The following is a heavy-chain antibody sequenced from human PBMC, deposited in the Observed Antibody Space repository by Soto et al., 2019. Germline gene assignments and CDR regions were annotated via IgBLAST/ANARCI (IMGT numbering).Heavy chain of an antibody. D-gene: IGHD2-15*01. CDR1: GGTLSSYT. CDR3: ARDKGYCSGASCPDFDY. Sequence: QVQLVQSGAEVKKPGSSVKVSCKASGGTLSSYTFSWVREAPGQGLVCMGRIIHNLGITKYAQKFQGRITIIVDKSTSTAYMELSSLRSEDTAVYYCARDKGYCSGASCPDFDYWGQGTLVTVYS. CDR2: IIHNLGIT. V-gene: IGHV1-69*08. J-gene: IGHJ4*02.